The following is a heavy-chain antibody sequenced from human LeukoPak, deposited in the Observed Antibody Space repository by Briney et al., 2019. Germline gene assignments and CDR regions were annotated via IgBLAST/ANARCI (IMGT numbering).Heavy chain of an antibody. Sequence: GGSLRLSCAASGLTVINNYMSWVRQAPGKWLEWVSVIYSAVSTYYTDSVKGRFTIPRDISKNTLYLQMNSLRAEDTAVYYCARIAAAGPIDYWGQGTLVTVSS. CDR3: ARIAAAGPIDY. CDR2: IYSAVST. D-gene: IGHD6-13*01. CDR1: GLTVINNY. J-gene: IGHJ4*02. V-gene: IGHV3-66*01.